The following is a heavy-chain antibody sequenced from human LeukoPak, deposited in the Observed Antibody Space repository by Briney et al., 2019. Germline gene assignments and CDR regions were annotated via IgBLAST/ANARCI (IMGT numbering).Heavy chain of an antibody. V-gene: IGHV3-7*03. CDR3: ARRGSTDY. Sequence: GGSLRLSCAASGFSFSGYWMTWVRQALGKGLEWVANIKEDGREKYYVDFVKGRFTISRDNAKNSLDLQMNSLRAEDTAVYYCARRGSTDYLGQGTLVTVSS. D-gene: IGHD2/OR15-2a*01. J-gene: IGHJ4*02. CDR1: GFSFSGYW. CDR2: IKEDGREK.